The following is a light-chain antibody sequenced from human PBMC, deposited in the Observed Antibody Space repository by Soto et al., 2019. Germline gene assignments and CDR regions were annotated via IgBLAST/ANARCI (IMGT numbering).Light chain of an antibody. CDR1: RSNLGRNS. CDR3: ASWDGSLISVV. Sequence: QSVLTQPPSASGTPGQRVTISCSGSRSNLGRNSVFWYKHLPETAPKLLNYDNDRFYVSRSGNPASLAIGGLRSEDEADYDCASWDGSLISVVFGGGTKLTVL. J-gene: IGLJ2*01. V-gene: IGLV1-47*01.